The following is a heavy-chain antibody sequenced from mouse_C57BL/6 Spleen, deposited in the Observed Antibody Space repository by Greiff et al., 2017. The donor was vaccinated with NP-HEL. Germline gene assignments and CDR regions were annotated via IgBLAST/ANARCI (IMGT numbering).Heavy chain of an antibody. CDR1: GYTFTSYW. CDR3: ARGSSGTDYFDY. V-gene: IGHV1-55*01. D-gene: IGHD3-2*02. CDR2: IYPGSGST. J-gene: IGHJ2*01. Sequence: QVQLKQPGAELVKPGASVKMSCKASGYTFTSYWITWVKQRPGQGLEWIGDIYPGSGSTNYNEKFKSKATLTVDTSSSTAYMQLSSLTSEDSAVYYCARGSSGTDYFDYWGQGTTLTVSS.